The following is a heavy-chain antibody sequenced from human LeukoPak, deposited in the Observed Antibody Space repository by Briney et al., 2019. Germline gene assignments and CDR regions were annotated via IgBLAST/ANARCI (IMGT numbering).Heavy chain of an antibody. J-gene: IGHJ4*02. CDR3: ARETVRGSGRKTFDY. CDR1: GYTFTGYY. CDR2: INPNSGGT. V-gene: IGHV1-2*02. D-gene: IGHD3-10*01. Sequence: ASVKVSCKASGYTFTGYYMHWVRQAPGRGLEWMGWINPNSGGTNYAQKFQGRVTMTRDTSISTAYMELSRLRSDDTAVYYCARETVRGSGRKTFDYWGQGTLVTVSS.